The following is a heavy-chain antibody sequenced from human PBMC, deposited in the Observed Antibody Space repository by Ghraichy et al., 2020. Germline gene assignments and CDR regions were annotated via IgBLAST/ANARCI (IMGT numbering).Heavy chain of an antibody. V-gene: IGHV1-2*02. CDR2: INPYSGT. CDR1: GYTFSDYY. D-gene: IGHD2-15*01. J-gene: IGHJ3*02. CDR3: AREVVAFEM. Sequence: ASVKVSCKASGYTFSDYYIHWVRQAPGQGLEWMGWINPYSGTNYAQKFEGRVTMTRDTSISTAYLELARLRSDDTAVYYCAREVVAFEMWGQGTMVTVSS.